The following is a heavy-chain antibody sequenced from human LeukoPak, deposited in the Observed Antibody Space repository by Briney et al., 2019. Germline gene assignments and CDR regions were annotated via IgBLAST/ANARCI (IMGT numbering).Heavy chain of an antibody. V-gene: IGHV3-23*01. CDR2: ISGSGGST. D-gene: IGHD3-16*02. CDR3: AKLMITFGRVIVKTMEAG. Sequence: GGSLRLSCAASGFTFSSYAMSWVRQAPGKGLEWASAISGSGGSTYYADSVKGRFTISRDNSKNTLYLQMNSLRAEDTAVYYCAKLMITFGRVIVKTMEAGWGQGTLVTVSS. J-gene: IGHJ4*02. CDR1: GFTFSSYA.